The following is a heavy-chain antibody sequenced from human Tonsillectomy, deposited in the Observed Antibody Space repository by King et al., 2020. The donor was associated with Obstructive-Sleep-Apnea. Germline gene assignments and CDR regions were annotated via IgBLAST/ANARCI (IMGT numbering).Heavy chain of an antibody. V-gene: IGHV4-39*07. CDR3: ARVTDILTAIMFDY. CDR2: IHYSGST. J-gene: IGHJ4*02. D-gene: IGHD3-9*01. Sequence: QLQESGPGLVEPWETLSLTCTVSGGSLSSSTYYWGWIRQPPGKGLEWIGSIHYSGSTYYNPSLKSRVTISVDTSKSQFSLRLSSVTAADRAGYYCARVTDILTAIMFDYWGQGTPVSVSS. CDR1: GGSLSSSTYY.